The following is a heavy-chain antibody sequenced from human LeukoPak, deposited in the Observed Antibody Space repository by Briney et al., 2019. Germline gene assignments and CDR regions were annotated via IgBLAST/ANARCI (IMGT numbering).Heavy chain of an antibody. D-gene: IGHD6-13*01. V-gene: IGHV3-7*04. CDR1: GFTFSTYW. CDR3: AKDWGYEEAGIDF. J-gene: IGHJ4*02. CDR2: IKGDGSEK. Sequence: PGGSLRLSCAASGFTFSTYWMSWVRQAPGKGLEWVAIIKGDGSEKAYVDSVKGQLSISRDNAENSLYLQMSSLRAEDTAVYYCAKDWGYEEAGIDFWGQGTLVTVSS.